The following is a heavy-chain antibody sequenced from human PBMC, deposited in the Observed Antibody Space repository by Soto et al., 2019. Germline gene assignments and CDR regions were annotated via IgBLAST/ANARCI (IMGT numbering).Heavy chain of an antibody. Sequence: SETLSLTCIVSGGSISSSSYYWGWIRQPPWKGLEWIGSIYYSGSTYYNPSLKSRVTISVDTSKNQFSLKLSSVTAADTAVFYCARHRARNWFDPWGQGXLVTVHS. V-gene: IGHV4-39*01. CDR3: ARHRARNWFDP. CDR2: IYYSGST. J-gene: IGHJ5*02. CDR1: GGSISSSSYY. D-gene: IGHD6-6*01.